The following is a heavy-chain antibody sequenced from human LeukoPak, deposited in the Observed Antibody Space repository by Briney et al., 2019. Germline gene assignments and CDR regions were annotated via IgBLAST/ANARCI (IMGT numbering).Heavy chain of an antibody. Sequence: ASVKVSCKASGYTFTSYDINWVRQPTGQGLEWMGWMNPNSGNTGYAQKFQGRVTMTRDMSTSTVYMELSSLRSEDTAVYYCARGGAVAGSSTDYYFDYWGQGTLVTVSS. V-gene: IGHV1-8*01. CDR3: ARGGAVAGSSTDYYFDY. CDR1: GYTFTSYD. D-gene: IGHD6-19*01. J-gene: IGHJ4*02. CDR2: MNPNSGNT.